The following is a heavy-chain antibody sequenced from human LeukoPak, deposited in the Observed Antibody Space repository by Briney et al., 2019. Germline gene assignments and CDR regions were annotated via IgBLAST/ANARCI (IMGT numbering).Heavy chain of an antibody. J-gene: IGHJ6*02. CDR1: GFTFSSYS. V-gene: IGHV3-21*01. D-gene: IGHD3-16*02. Sequence: GALRLSCAASGFTFSSYSMNWVRQAPGKGLEWVSSISSSSSYIYYADSVKGRFTISRDNSKNTLYLQMNSLRAEDTAVYYCAREGELSYYYYYGMDVWGQGTTVTVSS. CDR2: ISSSSSYI. CDR3: AREGELSYYYYYGMDV.